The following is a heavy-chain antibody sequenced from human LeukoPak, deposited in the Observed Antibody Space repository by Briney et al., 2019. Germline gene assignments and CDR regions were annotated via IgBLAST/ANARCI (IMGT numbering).Heavy chain of an antibody. CDR2: IKQDGSEK. V-gene: IGHV3-7*03. CDR3: ARPERGYCSSTSCYALGYFQH. D-gene: IGHD2-2*01. J-gene: IGHJ1*01. Sequence: GGSLRLSCAASGFTFSSYWMSWVRQAPGKGLEWVANIKQDGSEKYYVDSVKGRFTISRDNAKNSLYLQMNSLRAEDTAVYYCARPERGYCSSTSCYALGYFQHWGQGALVTVPS. CDR1: GFTFSSYW.